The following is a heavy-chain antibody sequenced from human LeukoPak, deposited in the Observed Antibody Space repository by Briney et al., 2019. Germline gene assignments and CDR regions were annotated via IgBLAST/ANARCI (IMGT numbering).Heavy chain of an antibody. CDR1: GFTFSSYE. V-gene: IGHV3-48*03. CDR2: ISTSGSTV. Sequence: GGSLRLSCAASGFTFSSYEMHWVRQAPGKGLEWVSYISTSGSTVYYADSVKGRFTISRDNAKNSLYLQMNSLRAEDTAVYYCARDTPPSYYHYMDVWGKGTTVTVSS. J-gene: IGHJ6*03. CDR3: ARDTPPSYYHYMDV.